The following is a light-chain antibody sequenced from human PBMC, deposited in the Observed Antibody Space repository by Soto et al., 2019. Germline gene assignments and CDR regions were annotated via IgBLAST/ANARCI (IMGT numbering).Light chain of an antibody. CDR1: QSIDTH. CDR2: EAS. J-gene: IGKJ1*01. V-gene: IGKV1-39*01. CDR3: HQTYSPPDT. Sequence: DIRMTQSPSSLSASVGDRVTITCRASQSIDTHLNWYQQHPGKAPNALIYEASNLQSGVPSRLSGSGSGTDFTLTISGLQPDDSATYYCHQTYSPPDTFGQGTKVDIK.